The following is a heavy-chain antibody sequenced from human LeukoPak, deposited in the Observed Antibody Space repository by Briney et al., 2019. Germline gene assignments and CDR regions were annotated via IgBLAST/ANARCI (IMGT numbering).Heavy chain of an antibody. CDR1: GGTFSSYA. J-gene: IGHJ4*02. D-gene: IGHD3-10*01. Sequence: SVKVSCKASGGTFSSYAISLVRQAPGQGLEWMGRIIPILGIANYAQKFQGRVTITADKSTSTAYMELSSLRSEDTAVYYCAASPMVRGVIPGGYFAYWGQGTLVTVSS. V-gene: IGHV1-69*04. CDR3: AASPMVRGVIPGGYFAY. CDR2: IIPILGIA.